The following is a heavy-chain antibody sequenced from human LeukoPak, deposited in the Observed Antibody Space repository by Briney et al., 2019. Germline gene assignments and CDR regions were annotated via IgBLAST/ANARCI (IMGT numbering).Heavy chain of an antibody. CDR2: IYTSGST. Sequence: SETLPLTCTVSGGSISSYYWSWIRQPAGKGLEWIGRIYTSGSTNYNPSLKSRVTISVDTSKNQFSLRLSSVTAADTAVYYCARELLWFGEETRNYFDYWGQGTLVTVSS. CDR3: ARELLWFGEETRNYFDY. CDR1: GGSISSYY. V-gene: IGHV4-4*07. J-gene: IGHJ4*02. D-gene: IGHD3-10*01.